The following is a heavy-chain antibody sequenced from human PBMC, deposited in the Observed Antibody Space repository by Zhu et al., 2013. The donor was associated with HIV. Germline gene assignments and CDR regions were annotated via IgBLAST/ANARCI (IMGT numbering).Heavy chain of an antibody. V-gene: IGHV3-7*01. D-gene: IGHD6-19*01. CDR3: ARDSDYTSGWSYYFDH. J-gene: IGHJ4*02. Sequence: EVQLVESGGGLVQPGESLRLSCAVSGFILRNYWMSWVRQAPGKGLEWVATINQDGSEGFYVDSVKGRFTVSKDNAKNLLFLQMNSLRAEDMAVYYCARDSDYTSGWSYYFDHWGQGALVTVSS. CDR2: INQDGSEG. CDR1: GFILRNYW.